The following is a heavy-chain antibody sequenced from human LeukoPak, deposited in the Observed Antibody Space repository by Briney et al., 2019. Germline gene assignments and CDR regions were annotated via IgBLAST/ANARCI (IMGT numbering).Heavy chain of an antibody. J-gene: IGHJ5*02. CDR2: IYYSGST. D-gene: IGHD7-27*01. V-gene: IGHV4-39*01. CDR3: ARQPGDSEGFWFDP. Sequence: SETLSLTCTVSGGSISSSSYYWGWIRQPPGKGLEWIGSIYYSGSTYYNPSLKSRVTISVDTSKNQFSLKLSSATAADTAVYYCARQPGDSEGFWFDPWGQGTLVTVSS. CDR1: GGSISSSSYY.